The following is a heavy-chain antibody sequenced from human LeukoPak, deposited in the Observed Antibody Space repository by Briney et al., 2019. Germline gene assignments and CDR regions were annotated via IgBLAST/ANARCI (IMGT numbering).Heavy chain of an antibody. Sequence: PSETLSLTCAVYGGSFSGYYWSWIRQPPGKGLEWIGEINHSGSTNYNPSLKSRVTISVDTSKNQFCLKLSSVTAADTAVYYCARAGYSSSWRFDYWGQGTLVTVSS. J-gene: IGHJ4*02. V-gene: IGHV4-34*01. D-gene: IGHD6-13*01. CDR1: GGSFSGYY. CDR3: ARAGYSSSWRFDY. CDR2: INHSGST.